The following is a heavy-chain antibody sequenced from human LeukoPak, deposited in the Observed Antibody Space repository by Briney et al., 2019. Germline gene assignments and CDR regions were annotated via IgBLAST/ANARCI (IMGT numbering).Heavy chain of an antibody. Sequence: SETLSLTCTVSGGSISSYYWSWIRQPPGKGLEWIGEINHSGSTNYNPSLKSRVTISVDTSKNQFSLKLSSVTAADTAVYYCARGAKRITIFRVVIDLAYFDYWGQGTLVTVSS. CDR2: INHSGST. CDR3: ARGAKRITIFRVVIDLAYFDY. D-gene: IGHD3-3*01. CDR1: GGSISSYY. V-gene: IGHV4-34*01. J-gene: IGHJ4*02.